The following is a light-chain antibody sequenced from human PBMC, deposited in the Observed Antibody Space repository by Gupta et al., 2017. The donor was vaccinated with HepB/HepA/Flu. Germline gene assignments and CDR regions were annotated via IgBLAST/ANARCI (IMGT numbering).Light chain of an antibody. Sequence: EIVLTQSPATLSLSPGERATLSCRASQGVSIDLAWYQQRPGQVPRLLIYGAYNRATGIPARFSGSGSGTDFTLTISSLEPEDFAIYYCQQRSSWPLSFGGGTMVEIK. V-gene: IGKV3-11*01. J-gene: IGKJ4*01. CDR3: QQRSSWPLS. CDR1: QGVSID. CDR2: GAY.